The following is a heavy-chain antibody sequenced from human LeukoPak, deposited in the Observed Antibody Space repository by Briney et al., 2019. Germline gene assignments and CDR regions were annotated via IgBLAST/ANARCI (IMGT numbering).Heavy chain of an antibody. Sequence: GASVKVSCKASGGTFSSYAISWVRQAPGQGLEWMGGIIPIFGTANYAQKFQGRVTITTDESTSTAYMELSSLRSEDTAVYYCARDQGNIDAFDIWGQGTMVTVSS. CDR1: GGTFSSYA. V-gene: IGHV1-69*05. D-gene: IGHD1/OR15-1a*01. CDR3: ARDQGNIDAFDI. CDR2: IIPIFGTA. J-gene: IGHJ3*02.